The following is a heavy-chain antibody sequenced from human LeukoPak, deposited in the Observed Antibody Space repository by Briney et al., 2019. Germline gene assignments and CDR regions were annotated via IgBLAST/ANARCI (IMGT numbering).Heavy chain of an antibody. Sequence: SETLSLTCTVSGGSISSSSDYWGWIRQPAGKGLEWIGSIYYSGSTSYNPSLKSRVIISVDTSKNQFSLKLNSVTAADTAVYYCARHLSEDIVVVLAAAGWFDPWGQGTLVTVSS. CDR2: IYYSGST. V-gene: IGHV4-39*01. CDR1: GGSISSSSDY. CDR3: ARHLSEDIVVVLAAAGWFDP. D-gene: IGHD2-15*01. J-gene: IGHJ5*02.